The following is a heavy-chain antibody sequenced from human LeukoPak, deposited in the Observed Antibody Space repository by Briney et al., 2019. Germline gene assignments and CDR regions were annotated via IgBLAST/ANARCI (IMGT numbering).Heavy chain of an antibody. CDR3: ARALDSLGGLSLPDY. D-gene: IGHD3-16*02. V-gene: IGHV7-4-1*02. Sequence: GASVKVSCKAPGYSFTNYAMNWVRQAPGQGLEFMGWIHPSTGNPAYAQGFSGRFVFSLDTSVTTTYLQISDLKAEDTAVYFCARALDSLGGLSLPDYWGQGTLVTVSS. CDR1: GYSFTNYA. CDR2: IHPSTGNP. J-gene: IGHJ4*02.